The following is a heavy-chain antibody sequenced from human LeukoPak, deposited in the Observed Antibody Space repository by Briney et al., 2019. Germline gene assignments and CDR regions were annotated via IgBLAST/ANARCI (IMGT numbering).Heavy chain of an antibody. CDR1: GGSISSGSYY. D-gene: IGHD3-10*01. CDR3: ARVTESYGSGRRHNYYYYYMDV. Sequence: PSQTLSLTCTVSGGSISSGSYYWGWIRQPPGKGLEWIGTIFYSGDTYYNPSLKSRITISVDTSKNQFSLKLSSVTAADTAVYYCARVTESYGSGRRHNYYYYYMDVWGKGTTVTISS. V-gene: IGHV4-39*07. J-gene: IGHJ6*03. CDR2: IFYSGDT.